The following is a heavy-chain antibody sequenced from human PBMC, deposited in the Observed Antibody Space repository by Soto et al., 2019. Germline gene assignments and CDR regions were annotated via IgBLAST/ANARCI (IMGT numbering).Heavy chain of an antibody. Sequence: GGSLRLSCAASGFTFSSYGMYWVRQAPGKGLEWVAVISYDGSNKYYADSVKGRFTISRDNAKNTLYLQMNSLRAEDTAVYYCARDVRYQIDYWGQGTLVTVSS. CDR1: GFTFSSYG. CDR2: ISYDGSNK. CDR3: ARDVRYQIDY. V-gene: IGHV3-30*03. D-gene: IGHD2-2*01. J-gene: IGHJ4*02.